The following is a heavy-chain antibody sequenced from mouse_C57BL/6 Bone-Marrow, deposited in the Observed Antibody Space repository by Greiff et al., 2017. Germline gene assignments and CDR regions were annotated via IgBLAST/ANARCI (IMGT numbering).Heavy chain of an antibody. V-gene: IGHV5-6*01. CDR3: ARPYYYGSSYAMDY. Sequence: DVHLVESGGDLVKPGGSLKLSCAASGFTFSSYGMSWVRQTPDKRLEWVATISSGGSYTYYPDSVKGRFTISRDNAKNTLYLQMSSLKSEDTAMYYCARPYYYGSSYAMDYWGQGTSVTVSS. CDR2: ISSGGSYT. J-gene: IGHJ4*01. D-gene: IGHD1-1*01. CDR1: GFTFSSYG.